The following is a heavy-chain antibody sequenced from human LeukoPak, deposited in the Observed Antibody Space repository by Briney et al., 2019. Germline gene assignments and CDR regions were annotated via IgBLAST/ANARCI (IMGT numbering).Heavy chain of an antibody. Sequence: SETLSLTCTVYGGSFSGYYWSWIRQPPGKGLEWIGEINHSGGTNYNPSLKGRVTISVDTSKNQFSLKLSSVTAADTAVYYCARGLIHSDRIAAAGREFDYWGQGTLVTVSS. V-gene: IGHV4-34*01. D-gene: IGHD6-13*01. CDR1: GGSFSGYY. J-gene: IGHJ4*02. CDR3: ARGLIHSDRIAAAGREFDY. CDR2: INHSGGT.